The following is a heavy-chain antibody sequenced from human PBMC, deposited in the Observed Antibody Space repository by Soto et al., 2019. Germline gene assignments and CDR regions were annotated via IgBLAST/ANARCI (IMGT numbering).Heavy chain of an antibody. Sequence: GGSLRLSCAASGFTFDDYAMHWVRQAPGKGLEWVSGISWNSGSIGYADSVKGRFTISRDNAKNSLYLQMNSLRAEDTALYYCAKGLKTMVRGANDYWGQGTLVTVSS. V-gene: IGHV3-9*01. J-gene: IGHJ4*02. CDR1: GFTFDDYA. CDR2: ISWNSGSI. D-gene: IGHD3-10*01. CDR3: AKGLKTMVRGANDY.